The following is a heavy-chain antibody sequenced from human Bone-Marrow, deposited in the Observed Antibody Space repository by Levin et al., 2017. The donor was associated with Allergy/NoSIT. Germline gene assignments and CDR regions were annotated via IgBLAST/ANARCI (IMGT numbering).Heavy chain of an antibody. J-gene: IGHJ6*02. CDR3: ARDSFSTSSGLDYDYGMDV. V-gene: IGHV3-7*01. Sequence: ETLSLTCVASGFTLSQYWMTWVRQAPGKGLEWVAKIKPDGSDKFYADSLKGRLTISRDNTRKSLSLQINNLRAEDTAVYYCARDSFSTSSGLDYDYGMDVWGQGTTVTVSS. D-gene: IGHD2-2*01. CDR2: IKPDGSDK. CDR1: GFTLSQYW.